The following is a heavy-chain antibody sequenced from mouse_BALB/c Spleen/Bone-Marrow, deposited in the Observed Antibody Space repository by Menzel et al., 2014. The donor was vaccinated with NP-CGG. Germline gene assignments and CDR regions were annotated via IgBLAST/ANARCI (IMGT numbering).Heavy chain of an antibody. Sequence: EVQLVESGGGLVQPGGSLKLSCAASGFDFSRYWMSWVRQAPGKGLEWIGEINPDSSTINYTPSLKDKFIISRDDAKNTLYLQMSKVRSEDTALYYCARLHYYGYGTYWGQGTLVTVSA. CDR1: GFDFSRYW. J-gene: IGHJ3*01. CDR3: ARLHYYGYGTY. V-gene: IGHV4-1*02. CDR2: INPDSSTI. D-gene: IGHD1-2*01.